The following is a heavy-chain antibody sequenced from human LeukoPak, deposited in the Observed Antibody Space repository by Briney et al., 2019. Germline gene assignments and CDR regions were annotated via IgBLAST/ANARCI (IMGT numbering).Heavy chain of an antibody. D-gene: IGHD3-22*01. CDR1: GFTFNNYE. J-gene: IGHJ4*02. Sequence: GGSLRLSCAASGFTFNNYEMNWVRQAPGKGLEWISYISSSGNTIYYADSVKGRFTISRDNAKNSLYLQMNSLRAEDTAVYYCAREDSAVVSRYDNSGHYFWGQGTLVTVSS. CDR2: ISSSGNTI. V-gene: IGHV3-48*03. CDR3: AREDSAVVSRYDNSGHYF.